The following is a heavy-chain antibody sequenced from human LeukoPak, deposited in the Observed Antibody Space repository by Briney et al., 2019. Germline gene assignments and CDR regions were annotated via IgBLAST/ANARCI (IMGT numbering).Heavy chain of an antibody. Sequence: PSETLSLTCTVSGGSISSGSYYWSWIRQPAGKGLEWIGRIYTSGSTNYNPSLKSRVTISVDTSKNQFSLKLSSVTAADTAVYYCARGGYDILTDPWGQGTLVTVSS. CDR1: GGSISSGSYY. D-gene: IGHD3-9*01. CDR2: IYTSGST. J-gene: IGHJ5*02. CDR3: ARGGYDILTDP. V-gene: IGHV4-61*02.